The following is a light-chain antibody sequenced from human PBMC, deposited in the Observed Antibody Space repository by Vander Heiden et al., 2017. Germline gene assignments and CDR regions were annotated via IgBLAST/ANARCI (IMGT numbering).Light chain of an antibody. CDR2: GAS. Sequence: EIVMTQSPATLSVSPGERATLSCRASQSISSNLAWYQQKPGQAPRLLIYGASNRATGIPARFSGSGSGKEFTLTISSLQYEDFAVYYCQQDNTSLTFGQGTKVEIK. J-gene: IGKJ1*01. CDR1: QSISSN. V-gene: IGKV3-15*01. CDR3: QQDNTSLT.